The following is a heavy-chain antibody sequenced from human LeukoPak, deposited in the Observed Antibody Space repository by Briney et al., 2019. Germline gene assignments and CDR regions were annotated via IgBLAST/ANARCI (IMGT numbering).Heavy chain of an antibody. Sequence: GGSLRLSCAASGFTFSSYSMNWVRQAPGKGLEWVSSISSSSSYIYYADSVKGRFTISRDNAKNSLYLQTNSLRAEDTAVYYCARDMGYYDSSGSFDYWGQGTLVTVSS. CDR1: GFTFSSYS. D-gene: IGHD3-22*01. V-gene: IGHV3-21*01. CDR2: ISSSSSYI. J-gene: IGHJ4*02. CDR3: ARDMGYYDSSGSFDY.